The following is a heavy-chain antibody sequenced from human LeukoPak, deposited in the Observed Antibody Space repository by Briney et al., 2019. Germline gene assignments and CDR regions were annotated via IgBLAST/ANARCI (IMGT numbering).Heavy chain of an antibody. V-gene: IGHV4-61*08. D-gene: IGHD3-22*01. CDR2: IYYSGST. Sequence: SETLSLTCTVSGGSISSGDYYWSWIRQPPGKGLEWIGYIYYSGSTNYNPSLKSRVTISVDTSKNQFSLKLSSVTAADTAVYYCARGYDSSGYYYRDSPRFDYWGQGTLVTVSS. CDR3: ARGYDSSGYYYRDSPRFDY. CDR1: GGSISSGDYY. J-gene: IGHJ4*02.